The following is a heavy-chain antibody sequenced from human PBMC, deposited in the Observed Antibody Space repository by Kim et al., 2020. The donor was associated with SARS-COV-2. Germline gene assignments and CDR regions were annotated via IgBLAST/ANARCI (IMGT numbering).Heavy chain of an antibody. Sequence: ASVKVSCKASGYTFTRYGISWVRQAPGQGLEWMGWISAYNGSTNYAQNLQGRVTMTRDTSTNTAYMELRSLRSDDTAVYYCARDSPLVYWGQGTLVTVSS. CDR2: ISAYNGST. CDR1: GYTFTRYG. V-gene: IGHV1-18*04. CDR3: ARDSPLVY. J-gene: IGHJ4*02.